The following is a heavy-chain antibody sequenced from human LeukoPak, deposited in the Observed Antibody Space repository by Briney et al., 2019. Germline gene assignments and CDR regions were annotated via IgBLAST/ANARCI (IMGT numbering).Heavy chain of an antibody. CDR3: ARVVGGRAAAGTAFDP. Sequence: NWVRQPPGKGLEWIGYIYYSGSTYYNPSLKSRVTISVDTSKNQFSLKLSSVTAADTAVYYCARVVGGRAAAGTAFDPWGQGTLVTVSS. J-gene: IGHJ5*02. CDR2: IYYSGST. D-gene: IGHD6-13*01. V-gene: IGHV4-30-4*01.